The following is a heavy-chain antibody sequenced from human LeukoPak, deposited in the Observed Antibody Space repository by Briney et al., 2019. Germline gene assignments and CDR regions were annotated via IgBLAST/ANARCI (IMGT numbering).Heavy chain of an antibody. J-gene: IGHJ6*02. Sequence: GGSLRLSCTASGFSFSSYWMSWVRQAPGKGLEWVANIKQDGSEKDYVDSAKGRFTISRDNPKNPLHLQMNSLRAEDTAVYYCARYCGGDCCGMDVWGQGTTVTVSS. V-gene: IGHV3-7*01. D-gene: IGHD2-21*02. CDR3: ARYCGGDCCGMDV. CDR1: GFSFSSYW. CDR2: IKQDGSEK.